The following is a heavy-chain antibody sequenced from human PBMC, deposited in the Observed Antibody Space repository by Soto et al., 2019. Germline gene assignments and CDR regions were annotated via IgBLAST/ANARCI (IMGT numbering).Heavy chain of an antibody. D-gene: IGHD2-15*01. CDR3: AHSRVDVVVVAASRWYFDL. J-gene: IGHJ2*01. CDR1: GFSLSTSGVG. V-gene: IGHV2-5*02. CDR2: IYWDDDK. Sequence: QITLKESGPTLVKPTQTLTLTCTFSGFSLSTSGVGVGWIRQPPGKALEWLALIYWDDDKRYSPSLKSRLTITKDPSKNQVVLTMTNMDPVDTATYYCAHSRVDVVVVAASRWYFDLWGRGTLVTVSS.